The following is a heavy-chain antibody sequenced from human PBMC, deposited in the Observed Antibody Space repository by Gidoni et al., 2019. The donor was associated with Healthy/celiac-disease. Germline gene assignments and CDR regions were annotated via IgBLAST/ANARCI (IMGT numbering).Heavy chain of an antibody. V-gene: IGHV4-59*01. D-gene: IGHD3-3*01. Sequence: QVQLQESGPGLVKPSETLSLTCTVSGGSISSYYWSWIRQPPGKGLEWIGYIYYSGSTNYNPSLKSRVTISVDTSKNQFSLKLSSVTAADTAVYYCARDMTFGSWGQGTLVTVSS. CDR1: GGSISSYY. J-gene: IGHJ4*02. CDR2: IYYSGST. CDR3: ARDMTFGS.